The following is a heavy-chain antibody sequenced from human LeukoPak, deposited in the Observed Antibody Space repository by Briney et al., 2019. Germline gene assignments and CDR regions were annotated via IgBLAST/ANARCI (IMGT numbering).Heavy chain of an antibody. CDR3: ARDSPKRIAIQRSFDY. J-gene: IGHJ4*02. CDR2: IIPIFGLA. CDR1: GGTFSSYA. V-gene: IGHV1-69*04. D-gene: IGHD2-21*01. Sequence: SVKVSCKASGGTFSSYAISWVRQAPGQGLEWMGRIIPIFGLANYAQKFQGRVTITADKSTSTAYMELSSLRSEDTAVYYCARDSPKRIAIQRSFDYWGQGTLVTVSS.